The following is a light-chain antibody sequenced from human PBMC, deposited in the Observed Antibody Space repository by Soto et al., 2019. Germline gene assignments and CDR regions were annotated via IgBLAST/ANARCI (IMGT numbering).Light chain of an antibody. J-gene: IGLJ1*01. CDR2: EVS. Sequence: QSALTQPASVSGSPGQSITVSCTGTSSDVGGYNYVSWYQQHPGRAPKLIIYEVSNRPSGVYNRFSGSKSGNTAFLTISGLQAEDEADYYCNSYTTTRTLVFGSGTKVTVL. CDR3: NSYTTTRTLV. V-gene: IGLV2-14*01. CDR1: SSDVGGYNY.